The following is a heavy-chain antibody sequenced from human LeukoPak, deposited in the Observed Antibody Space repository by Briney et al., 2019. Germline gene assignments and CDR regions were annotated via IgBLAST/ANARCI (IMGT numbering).Heavy chain of an antibody. Sequence: GGSLRLSCAASGFTFSSYGMHWVRQAPGKGLEWVAFIRYDGSNKYYADSVKGRFTIPRDNSKNTLYLQMNSLRAEDTAVYYCAKDTVKVTTIRRVPHYMDVWGKGTTVTISS. CDR1: GFTFSSYG. V-gene: IGHV3-30*02. CDR3: AKDTVKVTTIRRVPHYMDV. D-gene: IGHD5-12*01. CDR2: IRYDGSNK. J-gene: IGHJ6*03.